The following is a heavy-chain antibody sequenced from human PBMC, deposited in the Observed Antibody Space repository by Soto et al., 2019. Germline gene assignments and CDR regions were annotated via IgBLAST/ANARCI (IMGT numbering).Heavy chain of an antibody. CDR2: INHSGST. V-gene: IGHV4-34*01. CDR1: GGSFSCYY. CDR3: ASESLYYYDWSPG. D-gene: IGHD3-22*01. J-gene: IGHJ4*02. Sequence: SETLSLTCAVYGGSFSCYYWSWIRQPPGKGLEWIGEINHSGSTNYNPSLKSRVTISVDTSKNQFSLKLSSVPAADTAAYSCASESLYYYDWSPGRGQGTLVPVSS.